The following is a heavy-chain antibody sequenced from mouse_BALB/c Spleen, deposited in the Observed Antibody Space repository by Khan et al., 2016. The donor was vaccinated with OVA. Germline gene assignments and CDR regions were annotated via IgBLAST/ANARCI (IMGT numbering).Heavy chain of an antibody. CDR2: IFPNTGGT. D-gene: IGHD2-2*01. CDR3: ARSGYDSFAY. CDR1: GYTFTDFN. Sequence: VQLQQSGPELVKPGASVRISCKTSGYTFTDFNLDWVKQSHGQSLEWIGYIFPNTGGTGYNQKFKTKATLTVDSSSSTAYMELRSLTSDDSAVYFCARSGYDSFAYWGQGTLVTVSA. J-gene: IGHJ3*01. V-gene: IGHV1S29*02.